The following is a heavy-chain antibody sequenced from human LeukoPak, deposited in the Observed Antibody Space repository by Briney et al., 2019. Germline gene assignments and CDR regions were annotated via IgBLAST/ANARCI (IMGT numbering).Heavy chain of an antibody. CDR3: ARLVPPGWFDP. J-gene: IGHJ5*02. CDR2: IYYSGST. V-gene: IGHV4-59*01. Sequence: SETLSLTCTVSGGSISSYYWSWIRQPPGKGLEWIGYIYYSGSTNYNPSLKSRVTISVDTSKNQFSLKLSSVTAADTAVYYCARLVPPGWFDPWGQGTLVTVSS. CDR1: GGSISSYY.